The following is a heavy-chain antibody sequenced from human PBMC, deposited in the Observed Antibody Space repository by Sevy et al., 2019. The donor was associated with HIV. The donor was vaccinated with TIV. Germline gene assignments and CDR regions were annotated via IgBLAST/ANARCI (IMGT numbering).Heavy chain of an antibody. D-gene: IGHD1-26*01. Sequence: GGSLRLSCAASGFTFSSYAMHWVRQAPGKGLEWVAVISYDGSNKYYADSVKGRFTISRDNSKNTLYLQMNSLRAEDTAVYYCARGLGGSHRRAFDIWGQGTMDTVSS. CDR3: ARGLGGSHRRAFDI. CDR1: GFTFSSYA. J-gene: IGHJ3*02. V-gene: IGHV3-30-3*01. CDR2: ISYDGSNK.